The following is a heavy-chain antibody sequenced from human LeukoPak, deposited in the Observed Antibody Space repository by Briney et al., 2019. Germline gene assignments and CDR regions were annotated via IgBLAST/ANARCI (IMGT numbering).Heavy chain of an antibody. CDR1: GGSFSGYY. J-gene: IGHJ6*03. CDR2: INHSGST. D-gene: IGHD6-6*01. Sequence: PSETLSLTCAVYGGSFSGYYWSWIRQPPGKGLEWIGEINHSGSTNFNPSLKSRVTISVDTSKNQFSLNLSSVTAADTAVYYCARALVGSSSGYFYYYMDVWGKGTTVTVSS. CDR3: ARALVGSSSGYFYYYMDV. V-gene: IGHV4-34*01.